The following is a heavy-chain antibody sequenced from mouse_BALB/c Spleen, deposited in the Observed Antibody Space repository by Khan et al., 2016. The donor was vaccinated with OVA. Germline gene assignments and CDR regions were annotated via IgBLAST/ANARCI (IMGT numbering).Heavy chain of an antibody. Sequence: VQLQQPGAELVKPGASVKLSCPTSGFNIKDTYMHWVKARPEQGLEWIGRIDPATDNTKYDPRFQGKATITADTTSNTAFLHLSSLTSADTAVYYRARAGSHYCGSFDMDCWGQGYSVTIS. V-gene: IGHV14-3*02. CDR1: GFNIKDTY. CDR3: ARAGSHYCGSFDMDC. J-gene: IGHJ4*01. D-gene: IGHD1-2*01. CDR2: IDPATDNT.